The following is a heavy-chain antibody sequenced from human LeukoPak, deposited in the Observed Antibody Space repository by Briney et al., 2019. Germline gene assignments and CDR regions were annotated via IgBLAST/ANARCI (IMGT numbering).Heavy chain of an antibody. V-gene: IGHV3-7*01. D-gene: IGHD2-2*01. Sequence: GGSLRLSCAASEFTFSSYWMSWVRQAPGKGLEWLANILPDGSQKYYVDSVKGRFTISRDNPKNSLYLQINNLRAEDTAVYYCGRLAHNAWYAIDFWGQGTLVTVSS. CDR2: ILPDGSQK. J-gene: IGHJ4*02. CDR3: GRLAHNAWYAIDF. CDR1: EFTFSSYW.